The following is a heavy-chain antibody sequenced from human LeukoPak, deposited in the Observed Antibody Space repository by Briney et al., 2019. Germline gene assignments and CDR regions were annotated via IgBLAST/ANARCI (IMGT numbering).Heavy chain of an antibody. J-gene: IGHJ4*02. CDR1: GFTVSSNY. CDR3: ARDGCSVGSCYSKFDY. Sequence: PGGSLRLSCAASGFTVSSNYMSWVRQAPGKGLEWVSVIYSGGSTYYADSVKGRFTISRDNSKNTLYLQMNSLRAEDTAVYYCARDGCSVGSCYSKFDYWGQGTLVTVSS. V-gene: IGHV3-66*01. D-gene: IGHD2-15*01. CDR2: IYSGGST.